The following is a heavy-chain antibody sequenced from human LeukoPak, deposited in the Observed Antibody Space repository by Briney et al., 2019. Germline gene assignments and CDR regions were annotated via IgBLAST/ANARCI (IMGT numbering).Heavy chain of an antibody. D-gene: IGHD1-26*01. J-gene: IGHJ6*02. Sequence: PGGSLRLSCAASEFTFSSYAMHWVRQAPGKGLEWVAVISYDGSNKYYADSVKGRFTISRDNSKNTLYLQMNSLRAEDTAVYYCARVVGGSYYVYYYYYYGMDVWGQGTTVTVSS. CDR3: ARVVGGSYYVYYYYYYGMDV. CDR1: EFTFSSYA. V-gene: IGHV3-30-3*01. CDR2: ISYDGSNK.